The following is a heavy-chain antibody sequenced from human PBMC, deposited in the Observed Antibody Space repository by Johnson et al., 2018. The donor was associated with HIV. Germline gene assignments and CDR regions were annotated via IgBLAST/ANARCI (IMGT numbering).Heavy chain of an antibody. CDR1: GFTFSSYA. Sequence: VQLVESGGGVVQPGRSLRLSCAASGFTFSSYAMSWVRQAPGKGLEWVSAISGSGGTTDYADSVKGRFTISRDNSKNTLYLQMSSLRAEDTAVYYCAKSQDRSAYDYDLDIWGQGTMVTVSS. CDR2: ISGSGGTT. J-gene: IGHJ3*02. V-gene: IGHV3-23*04. CDR3: AKSQDRSAYDYDLDI. D-gene: IGHD3-22*01.